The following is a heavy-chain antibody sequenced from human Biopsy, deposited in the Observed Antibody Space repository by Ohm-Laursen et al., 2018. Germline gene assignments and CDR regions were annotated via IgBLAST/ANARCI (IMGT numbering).Heavy chain of an antibody. V-gene: IGHV1-69*04. CDR2: IIPILRTT. Sequence: SVKVSCKASTGTFASYGVTWVRQAPGQGLEWMGRIIPILRTTTYAPKFQGRVTFTADKSSSTAYLELSSLTAEDTAMFYCAREAIGYQLPCDDWGQGTLVTISS. CDR3: AREAIGYQLPCDD. J-gene: IGHJ4*02. CDR1: TGTFASYG. D-gene: IGHD2-15*01.